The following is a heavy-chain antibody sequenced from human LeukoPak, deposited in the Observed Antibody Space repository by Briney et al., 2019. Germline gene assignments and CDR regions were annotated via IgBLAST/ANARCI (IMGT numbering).Heavy chain of an antibody. CDR2: IYYSGST. V-gene: IGHV4-59*08. CDR1: GGSISSYY. D-gene: IGHD3-16*01. CDR3: ARRGLYYDYVWGSHTPGAFDI. J-gene: IGHJ3*02. Sequence: SETLSLTCTVSGGSISSYYWSWIRQPPGKGLEWIGYIYYSGSTNYNPPLKSRVTISVDTSKNQFSLKLSSVTAADTAVYYCARRGLYYDYVWGSHTPGAFDIWGQGTMVTVSS.